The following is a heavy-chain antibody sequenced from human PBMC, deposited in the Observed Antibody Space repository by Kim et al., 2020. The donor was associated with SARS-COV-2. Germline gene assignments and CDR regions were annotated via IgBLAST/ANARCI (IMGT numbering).Heavy chain of an antibody. D-gene: IGHD6-13*01. CDR3: QRSWSYYYYYYGMDV. CDR1: GGSFSGYY. Sequence: SETLSLTCAVYGGSFSGYYWSWIRQPPGKGLEWIGEINHSGSTNYNPSLKSRVTISVDTSKNQFSLKLSSVTAADTAVYYCQRSWSYYYYYYGMDVWGQGTTVTVSS. J-gene: IGHJ6*02. CDR2: INHSGST. V-gene: IGHV4-34*01.